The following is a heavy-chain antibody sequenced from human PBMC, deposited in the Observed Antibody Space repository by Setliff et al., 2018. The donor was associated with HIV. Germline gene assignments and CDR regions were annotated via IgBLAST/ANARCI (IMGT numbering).Heavy chain of an antibody. Sequence: ASVKVSCKVYGYTLSELSIHWVRQAPGKGLEWMGYFDPQDGETVYAQKFQGRVTLTEDTSTGTAYMELSGLRSEDTAVYYRATDPTYSSGSPDIWGQGTMVTVSS. V-gene: IGHV1-24*01. D-gene: IGHD6-19*01. CDR3: ATDPTYSSGSPDI. CDR1: GYTLSELS. CDR2: FDPQDGET. J-gene: IGHJ3*02.